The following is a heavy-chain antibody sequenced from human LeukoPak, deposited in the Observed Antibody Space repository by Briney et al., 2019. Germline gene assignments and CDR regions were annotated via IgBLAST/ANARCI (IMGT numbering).Heavy chain of an antibody. V-gene: IGHV4-34*01. J-gene: IGHJ4*02. CDR1: GGSFSGYY. Sequence: PSETLSLTCAVYGGSFSGYYWSWIRQPPGKGLEWIGEINHSGSTNYNPSLKSRVTISVDTSKNQFSLKLNSATAADTAVYYCARVARSLLLKGYFDYWGQGTLVTVSS. CDR3: ARVARSLLLKGYFDY. CDR2: INHSGST. D-gene: IGHD3-16*01.